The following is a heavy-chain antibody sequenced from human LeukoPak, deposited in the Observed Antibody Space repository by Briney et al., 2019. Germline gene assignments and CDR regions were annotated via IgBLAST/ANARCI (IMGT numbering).Heavy chain of an antibody. Sequence: SETLSLTCTVSGGYISSSTYFWGWIRQPPGKGLEWIGNIFYGGKTSYNPSLKSRVTISIDTSKDQFSLELTSMTAADTAVYYCAGTNYWYFDLWGRGTLVTVSS. V-gene: IGHV4-39*07. D-gene: IGHD1-1*01. CDR3: AGTNYWYFDL. CDR2: IFYGGKT. J-gene: IGHJ2*01. CDR1: GGYISSSTYF.